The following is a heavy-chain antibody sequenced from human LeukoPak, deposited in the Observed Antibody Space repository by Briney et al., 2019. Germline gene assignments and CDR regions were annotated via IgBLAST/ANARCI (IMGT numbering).Heavy chain of an antibody. CDR2: INPNSGGT. V-gene: IGHV1-2*02. J-gene: IGHJ5*02. CDR3: ARDKDSSGWSVYNWFDP. Sequence: ASVKVSCKASGYTFTGYYMHWVRQAPGQGLEWMRWINPNSGGTKYAQKFQGRVTMTRDTSISTAYMELSRLRSDDTAVYYCARDKDSSGWSVYNWFDPWGQGTLVTVSS. D-gene: IGHD6-19*01. CDR1: GYTFTGYY.